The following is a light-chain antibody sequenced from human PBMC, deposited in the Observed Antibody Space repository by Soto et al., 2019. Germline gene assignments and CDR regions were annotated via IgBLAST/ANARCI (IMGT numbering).Light chain of an antibody. CDR2: DTS. CDR3: QHYDTSSIT. J-gene: IGKJ5*01. V-gene: IGKV3D-20*01. CDR1: QSFGSSS. Sequence: VVLTQSPAILSLSLWDRATVSCWASQSFGSSSIAWYQQKPGLAPRLLIYDTSSRATDIPDRFSGSGSGTVFTLTITRLAPEDFAVYHCQHYDTSSITFGQGTRLE.